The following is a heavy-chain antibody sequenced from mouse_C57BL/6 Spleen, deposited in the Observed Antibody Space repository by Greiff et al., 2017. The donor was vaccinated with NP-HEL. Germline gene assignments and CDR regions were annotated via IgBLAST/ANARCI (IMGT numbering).Heavy chain of an antibody. CDR1: GYTFTSYW. J-gene: IGHJ4*01. D-gene: IGHD2-2*01. CDR2: IHPSDSDT. CDR3: AISGLNYGYHYYAMDY. Sequence: QVQLQQPGAELVKPGASVKVSCKASGYTFTSYWMHWVKQRPGQGLEWIGRIHPSDSDTNYNQKFKGKATLTVDKSSSTAYMQLSSLTSEDSAVYYCAISGLNYGYHYYAMDYWGQGTSVTVSS. V-gene: IGHV1-74*01.